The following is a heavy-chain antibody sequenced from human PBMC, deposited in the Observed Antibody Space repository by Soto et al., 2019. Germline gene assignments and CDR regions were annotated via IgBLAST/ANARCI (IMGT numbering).Heavy chain of an antibody. V-gene: IGHV4-31*03. Sequence: QVQLQESGPGLVKPSQTLSLTCTVSGGSISSGGYYWSWIRQHPGKGLEWIGYIYYSGSTYYNPSLKSRGTISVDTSKNQFSLKLSSVTAADTAVYYCARDRGYSGYDPVIGMDVWGQGTTVTVSS. CDR2: IYYSGST. CDR3: ARDRGYSGYDPVIGMDV. J-gene: IGHJ6*02. D-gene: IGHD5-12*01. CDR1: GGSISSGGYY.